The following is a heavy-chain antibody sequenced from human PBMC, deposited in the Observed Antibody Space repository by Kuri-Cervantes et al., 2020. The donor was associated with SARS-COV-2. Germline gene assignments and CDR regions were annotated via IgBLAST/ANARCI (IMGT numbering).Heavy chain of an antibody. V-gene: IGHV3-21*05. D-gene: IGHD1-26*01. J-gene: IGHJ4*01. CDR1: GFTFSSYS. CDR3: AKNIVGAWVYFDY. Sequence: GESLKISCAASGFTFSSYSMNWVRQAPGKGLEWISFISSSGNYANYADSVKGRFTVSRDNAKSSLYLQMNSLRGDDTAVYYCAKNIVGAWVYFDYWGHGTLVTVSS. CDR2: ISSSGNYA.